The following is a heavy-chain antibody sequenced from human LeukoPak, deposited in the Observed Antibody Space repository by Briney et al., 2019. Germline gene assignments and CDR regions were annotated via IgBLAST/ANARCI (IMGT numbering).Heavy chain of an antibody. D-gene: IGHD6-13*01. Sequence: GGSLRLSCTGSGFTFGDYAMSWFRQAPGKGLEWLGFIRTKGYGGTTEYAASVKGRLTISRDDSKSIAYLQMNSLRAEDTAVYYCARDRVAAAGAKYYYYGMDVWGQGTTVTVSS. CDR1: GFTFGDYA. J-gene: IGHJ6*02. CDR2: IRTKGYGGTT. CDR3: ARDRVAAAGAKYYYYGMDV. V-gene: IGHV3-49*03.